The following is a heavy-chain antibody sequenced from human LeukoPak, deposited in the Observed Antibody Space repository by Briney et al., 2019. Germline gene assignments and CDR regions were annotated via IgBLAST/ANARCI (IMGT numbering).Heavy chain of an antibody. CDR1: GFTFSSYA. CDR2: IHHSGST. V-gene: IGHV4-4*02. Sequence: GSLRLSCAASGFTFSSYAMHWVRQPPGKGLEWIGEIHHSGSTYYNPSLKSRVTISVDRSKNQFSLKLSSVTAADTAVYYCARVEYSSGWSDFDYWGQGTLVTVSS. D-gene: IGHD6-19*01. CDR3: ARVEYSSGWSDFDY. J-gene: IGHJ4*02.